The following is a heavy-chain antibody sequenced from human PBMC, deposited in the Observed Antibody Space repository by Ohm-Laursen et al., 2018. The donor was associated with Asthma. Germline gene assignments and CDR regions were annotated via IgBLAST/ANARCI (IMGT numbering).Heavy chain of an antibody. J-gene: IGHJ3*02. V-gene: IGHV3-48*01. CDR1: EFTFSLYS. CDR3: ARRDFSGGDPSAAFDI. Sequence: SLRLSCAASEFTFSLYSMNWVRQAPGKGLEWVSYISSSSSTIYYADSVKGRFTISRDNSKNTLYMQMNSLRAEDTAVYYCARRDFSGGDPSAAFDIWGQGTMVTVSS. D-gene: IGHD2-21*02. CDR2: ISSSSSTI.